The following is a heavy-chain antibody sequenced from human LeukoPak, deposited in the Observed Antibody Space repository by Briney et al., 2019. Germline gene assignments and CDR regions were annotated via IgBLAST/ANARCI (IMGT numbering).Heavy chain of an antibody. V-gene: IGHV3-23*01. CDR2: ISDSGGTT. Sequence: GGSLRLSCAASGFTFNNYAMNRVRQAPGKGLEWVSGISDSGGTTYYADSGKGRFTISRDNSKHTLYLQMNTLRAEDTAVYYCARSLWFGEFPGAGGFDYWGQGTLVTVSS. D-gene: IGHD3-10*01. CDR1: GFTFNNYA. CDR3: ARSLWFGEFPGAGGFDY. J-gene: IGHJ4*02.